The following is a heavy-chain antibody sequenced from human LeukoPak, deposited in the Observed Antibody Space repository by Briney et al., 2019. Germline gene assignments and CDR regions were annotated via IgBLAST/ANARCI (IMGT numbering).Heavy chain of an antibody. J-gene: IGHJ4*02. CDR2: IYYSGST. CDR1: GGSISSSSYY. CDR3: ARHRVVYDILTGYRVFYYFDY. Sequence: SETLSLTCTVSGGSISSSSYYWGWIRQPPRKGLEWIGSIYYSGSTYYNPSLKSRVTISVDTSKNQFSLKLSPVTAADTAVYYCARHRVVYDILTGYRVFYYFDYWGQGTLVTVSS. V-gene: IGHV4-39*01. D-gene: IGHD3-9*01.